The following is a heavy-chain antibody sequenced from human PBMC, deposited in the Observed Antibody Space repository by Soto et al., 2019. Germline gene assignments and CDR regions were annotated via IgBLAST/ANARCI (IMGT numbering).Heavy chain of an antibody. J-gene: IGHJ4*02. V-gene: IGHV4-39*01. Sequence: SETLSLTCTVSGGSISSSSYYWGWIRQPPGKGLEWIGSIYYSGSTYYNPSLKSRVTISVDTSKNQFSLKLSSVTAADTAVYYCARQAARGPLDYWGQGTLVTVYS. CDR3: ARQAARGPLDY. CDR1: GGSISSSSYY. D-gene: IGHD6-13*01. CDR2: IYYSGST.